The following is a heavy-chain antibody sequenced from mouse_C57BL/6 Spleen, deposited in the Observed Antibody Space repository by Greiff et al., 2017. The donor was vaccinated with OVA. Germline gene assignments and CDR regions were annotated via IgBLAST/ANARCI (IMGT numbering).Heavy chain of an antibody. CDR2: IRSKSNNYAT. CDR1: GFSFNTYA. Sequence: EVHLVESGGGLVQPKGSLKLSCAASGFSFNTYAMNWVRQAPGQGLEWVARIRSKSNNYATYYADSVKDRFTISRDDSESMLYLQMNNLKTEDTAMYYCVAYYGSRYYYAMDYWGQGTSVTVSS. V-gene: IGHV10-1*01. J-gene: IGHJ4*01. D-gene: IGHD1-1*01. CDR3: VAYYGSRYYYAMDY.